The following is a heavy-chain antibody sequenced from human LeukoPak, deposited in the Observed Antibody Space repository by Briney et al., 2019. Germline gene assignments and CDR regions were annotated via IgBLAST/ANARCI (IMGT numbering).Heavy chain of an antibody. CDR2: ISFDGSNK. D-gene: IGHD3-9*01. CDR1: GFTFSSYA. V-gene: IGHV3-30-3*01. J-gene: IGHJ4*02. Sequence: GGSLRLSCAASGFTFSSYAMHWVRQAPGKGLEWVAVISFDGSNKYYADSVKGRFTISRDNSKNTLYLQMNSLKAEDTAVYYCAREPYYDILTGYYPFDYWGQGTLVTVSS. CDR3: AREPYYDILTGYYPFDY.